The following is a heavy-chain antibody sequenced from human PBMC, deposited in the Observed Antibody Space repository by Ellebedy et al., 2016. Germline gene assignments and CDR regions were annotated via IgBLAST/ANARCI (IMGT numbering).Heavy chain of an antibody. Sequence: SETLSLXXTVSGGSISSYYWGWIRQPPGKGLEWIGSIYYSGSTYYNPSLKSRVTISVDTSKNQFSLKLSSVTAADTAVYYCAIQVVPAAIFVWGQGTLVTVSS. J-gene: IGHJ4*02. CDR2: IYYSGST. CDR1: GGSISSYY. V-gene: IGHV4-39*07. D-gene: IGHD2-2*01. CDR3: AIQVVPAAIFV.